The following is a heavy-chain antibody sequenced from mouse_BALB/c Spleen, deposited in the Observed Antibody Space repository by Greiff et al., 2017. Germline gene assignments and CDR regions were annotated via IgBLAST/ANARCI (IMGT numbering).Heavy chain of an antibody. CDR3: ARLWSYAMDY. Sequence: EVMLVESGGGLVQPGGSRKLSCAASGFTFSSFGMHWVRQAPEKGLEWVAYISGGSSTIYYADTVKGRFTISRDNPKNTLFLQMTSLRSEDTAMYYCARLWSYAMDYWGQGTSVTVSS. CDR2: ISGGSSTI. V-gene: IGHV5-17*02. CDR1: GFTFSSFG. D-gene: IGHD1-1*02. J-gene: IGHJ4*01.